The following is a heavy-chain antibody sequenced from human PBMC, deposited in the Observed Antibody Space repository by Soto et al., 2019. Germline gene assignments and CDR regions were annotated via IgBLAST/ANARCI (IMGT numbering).Heavy chain of an antibody. CDR2: ISGSGGST. CDR3: AKDVIVVVPDRLDY. CDR1: AFPFSSYA. Sequence: VRSLRLSFAASAFPFSSYAMSWVRPAPGKGLEWVSAISGSGGSTYYADSVKGRFTISRDNSKNTLYLQMNSLRAEDTAVYYCAKDVIVVVPDRLDYWGQGTQVTVSS. J-gene: IGHJ4*02. D-gene: IGHD2-2*01. V-gene: IGHV3-23*01.